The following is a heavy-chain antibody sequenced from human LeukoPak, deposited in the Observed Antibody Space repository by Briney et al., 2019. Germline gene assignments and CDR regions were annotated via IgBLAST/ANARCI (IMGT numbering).Heavy chain of an antibody. D-gene: IGHD5-12*01. CDR3: ARALSRGYSGYDYGLGY. Sequence: ASVKVSCKASGYTFINYGVTWVRQAPGQGLEWMGWISASNGNTNYAQKLQGRVTMTTETSTSTAYMELRSLGSDDTAVYYCARALSRGYSGYDYGLGYWGQGPLVTVSS. J-gene: IGHJ4*02. V-gene: IGHV1-18*01. CDR1: GYTFINYG. CDR2: ISASNGNT.